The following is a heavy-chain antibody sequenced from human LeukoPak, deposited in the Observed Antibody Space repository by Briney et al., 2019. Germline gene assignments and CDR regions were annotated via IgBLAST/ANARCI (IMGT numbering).Heavy chain of an antibody. Sequence: ASVKFSCKASGYTFTGYYMHWVRQAPGQGLEWRGWINPNSGGKNYAQKFQGRVTMTRDTSISTAYMELSRLRSGDTAVYYCARAQQWLGGFYYGMDVWGQGTTVTVSS. D-gene: IGHD6-19*01. CDR2: INPNSGGK. J-gene: IGHJ6*02. CDR1: GYTFTGYY. CDR3: ARAQQWLGGFYYGMDV. V-gene: IGHV1-2*02.